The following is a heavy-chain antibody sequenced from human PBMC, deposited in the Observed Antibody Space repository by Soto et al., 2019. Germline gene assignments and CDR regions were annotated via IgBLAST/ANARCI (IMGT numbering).Heavy chain of an antibody. D-gene: IGHD2-15*01. CDR1: GFTVSSNY. CDR3: ARDYQVVAATHYYYYGMDV. J-gene: IGHJ6*02. Sequence: GGSLRLSCAASGFTVSSNYMSWVRQAPGKGLEWVSVIYRGGSTYYADSVKGRFTISRDNSKNTLYLQMNGLRAEDTAVYYCARDYQVVAATHYYYYGMDVWGQGTTVTVSS. V-gene: IGHV3-53*01. CDR2: IYRGGST.